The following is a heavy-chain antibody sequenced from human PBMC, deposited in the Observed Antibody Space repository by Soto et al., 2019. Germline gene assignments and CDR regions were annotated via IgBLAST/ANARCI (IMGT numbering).Heavy chain of an antibody. V-gene: IGHV3-33*01. J-gene: IGHJ4*02. CDR2: IWYDGSNK. D-gene: IGHD2-15*01. CDR1: GFTFSSYG. CDR3: ARGAYCSGGSCYEGPQRPFDY. Sequence: QVQLVESGGGVVQPGRSLRLSCAASGFTFSSYGMHWVRQAPGKGLEWVAVIWYDGSNKYYADSVKGRFTISRDNSKNTLYLQMNSLRAEDTAVYYCARGAYCSGGSCYEGPQRPFDYWGQGTLVTVSS.